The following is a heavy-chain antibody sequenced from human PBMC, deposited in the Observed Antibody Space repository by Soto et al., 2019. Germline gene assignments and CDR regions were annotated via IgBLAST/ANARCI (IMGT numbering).Heavy chain of an antibody. CDR1: GFTFSSYS. V-gene: IGHV3-21*01. J-gene: IGHJ4*02. CDR2: ISSSSSYI. CDR3: ASGNYYDSSGYYYGY. D-gene: IGHD3-22*01. Sequence: EVQLVESGGGLVKPGGSLRLSCAASGFTFSSYSMNWVRRAPGKGLEWVSSISSSSSYIYYADSVKGRFTISRDNAKNSLYLQMNSLRAEDTAVYYCASGNYYDSSGYYYGYWGQGTLVTVSS.